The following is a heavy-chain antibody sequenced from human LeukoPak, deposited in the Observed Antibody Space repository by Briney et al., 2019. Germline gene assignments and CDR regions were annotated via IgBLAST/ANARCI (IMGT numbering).Heavy chain of an antibody. V-gene: IGHV3-30*04. Sequence: GRSLRLSCAASGFTFSSYAMHWVRQAPGKGLEWVAVISYDGSNKYYADSVKGRFTISRDNSKNTLYLQMNSLRAEDTAVYYCARDKVVTMVRGVMINIFDYWGQGTLVTVSS. CDR3: ARDKVVTMVRGVMINIFDY. D-gene: IGHD3-10*01. CDR2: ISYDGSNK. J-gene: IGHJ4*02. CDR1: GFTFSSYA.